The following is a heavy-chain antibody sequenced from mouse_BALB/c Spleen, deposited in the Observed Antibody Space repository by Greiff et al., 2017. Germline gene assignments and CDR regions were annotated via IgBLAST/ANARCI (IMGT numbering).Heavy chain of an antibody. CDR1: GFTFSDYY. CDR2: ISDGGSYT. Sequence: EVQLVESGGGLVKPGGSLKLSCAASGFTFSDYYMYWVRQTPEKRLEWVATISDGGSYTYYPDSVKGRFTISRDNAKNNLYLQMSSLKSEDTAMYYCASFYDGYSAWFAYWGQGTLVTVSA. D-gene: IGHD2-3*01. J-gene: IGHJ3*01. CDR3: ASFYDGYSAWFAY. V-gene: IGHV5-4*02.